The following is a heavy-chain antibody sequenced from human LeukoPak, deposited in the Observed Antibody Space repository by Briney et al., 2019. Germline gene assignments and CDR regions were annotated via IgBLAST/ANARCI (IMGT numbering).Heavy chain of an antibody. CDR1: GFTFSNYN. Sequence: GSLRLSCADSGFTFSNYNMNWVRQAPGKAMEWVSSITSSGTYTFYADSVKGRFTISRDNANNSLYLQMDSLGPEDTAVYYCASLGTYCSSTSCYGAFDIWGQGTMVTVSS. J-gene: IGHJ3*02. CDR2: ITSSGTYT. D-gene: IGHD2-2*01. V-gene: IGHV3-21*01. CDR3: ASLGTYCSSTSCYGAFDI.